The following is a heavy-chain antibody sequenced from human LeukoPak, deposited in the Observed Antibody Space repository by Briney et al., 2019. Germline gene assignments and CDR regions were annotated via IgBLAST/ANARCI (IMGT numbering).Heavy chain of an antibody. V-gene: IGHV3-30*18. CDR2: ISYDGSNK. J-gene: IGHJ4*02. CDR1: GFTFSSYG. Sequence: GRSLRLSCAASGFTFSSYGMHWVRQAPGKGLEWVAVISYDGSNKYYADSVKGRFTISRDNSKNTLYLQMNSLRAEDTAVYYYAKDPFDYWGQGTLVTVSS. CDR3: AKDPFDY.